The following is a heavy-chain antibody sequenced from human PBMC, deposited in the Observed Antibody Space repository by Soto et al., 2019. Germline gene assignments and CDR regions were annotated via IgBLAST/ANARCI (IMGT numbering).Heavy chain of an antibody. Sequence: QDQLVQSGAEVKKPGSSVKVSCKAFGGPFSSHTFSWVRQAPGQGLEWMGRIIPALGTTTYAQKFQGRVTITADESVTTVYMELNSLRTEDTAVYYCARPDFGDYWYLELWGRGTLVTVSS. CDR3: ARPDFGDYWYLEL. V-gene: IGHV1-69*08. J-gene: IGHJ2*01. D-gene: IGHD4-17*01. CDR1: GGPFSSHT. CDR2: IIPALGTT.